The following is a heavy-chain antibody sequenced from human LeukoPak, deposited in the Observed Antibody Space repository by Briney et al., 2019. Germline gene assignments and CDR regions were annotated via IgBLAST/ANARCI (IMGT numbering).Heavy chain of an antibody. J-gene: IGHJ4*02. Sequence: PSETLSLTCTVSGGSISNHFWSWIRQPPGKGLEYIGYIYYDGSTNYNPSLKSRVTISVDTSKNQFSLRLTSVTAADTAVYYCARAIYYDASGYYFTYYFDYWGQGTLVTVSS. V-gene: IGHV4-59*11. CDR3: ARAIYYDASGYYFTYYFDY. CDR2: IYYDGST. D-gene: IGHD3-22*01. CDR1: GGSISNHF.